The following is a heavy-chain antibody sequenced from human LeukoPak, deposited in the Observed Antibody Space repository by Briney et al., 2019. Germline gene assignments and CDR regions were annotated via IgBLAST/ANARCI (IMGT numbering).Heavy chain of an antibody. J-gene: IGHJ6*03. CDR2: ISAYNGNT. CDR1: GYTFTSYG. CDR3: ARDHLPRQWELLVFRAYYYYMDV. D-gene: IGHD1-26*01. Sequence: EASVKVSCKASGYTFTSYGISWVRQAPGQGLEWMGWISAYNGNTNYAQKLQGRVTMTTDTSTSTAYMELRSLRSDDTAVYYCARDHLPRQWELLVFRAYYYYMDVWGKGTTVTVSS. V-gene: IGHV1-18*01.